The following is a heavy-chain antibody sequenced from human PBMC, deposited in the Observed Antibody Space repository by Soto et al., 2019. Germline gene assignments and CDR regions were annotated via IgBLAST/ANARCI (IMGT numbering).Heavy chain of an antibody. D-gene: IGHD4-17*01. Sequence: QVQLQESGPGLVKPSGTLSLTCPVSGGSITSSNWWSWVRQPPGKGLEWIGEIYHSGSTNYNPSLKSLVTISVDKSKNQFSLKLSSVTAADTAVYYCARDRTVTPSPGYFDLWGRGTLVTVSS. CDR2: IYHSGST. V-gene: IGHV4-4*02. CDR3: ARDRTVTPSPGYFDL. CDR1: GGSITSSNW. J-gene: IGHJ2*01.